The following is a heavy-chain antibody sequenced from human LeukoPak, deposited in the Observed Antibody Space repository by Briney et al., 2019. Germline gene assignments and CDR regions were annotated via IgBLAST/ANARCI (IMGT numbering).Heavy chain of an antibody. V-gene: IGHV3-21*01. Sequence: GGSLRLSCAASGFTFSSYSMNWVRQAPGKGLEWVSSISSSSSYIYYADSVKGRFTISRDNAKNSLYLQMNSLRAEDTAVYYCARRPNPYYYDSSGYYEFWDYWGQGTLVTVSS. CDR3: ARRPNPYYYDSSGYYEFWDY. D-gene: IGHD3-22*01. CDR1: GFTFSSYS. J-gene: IGHJ4*02. CDR2: ISSSSSYI.